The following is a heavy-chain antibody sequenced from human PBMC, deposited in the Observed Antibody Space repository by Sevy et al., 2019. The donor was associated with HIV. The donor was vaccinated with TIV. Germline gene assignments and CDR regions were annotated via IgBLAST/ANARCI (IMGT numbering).Heavy chain of an antibody. Sequence: ASVKVSCKASGYTFTSYGITWVRQAPGQGLEWMGWISAYNGNTNYAQRFQGRVTMTTDTSTSTAYMELRSLRFDDTAVYYCAGKSGSWDYWGRGTLVTVSS. V-gene: IGHV1-18*01. CDR1: GYTFTSYG. CDR2: ISAYNGNT. D-gene: IGHD1-26*01. J-gene: IGHJ4*02. CDR3: AGKSGSWDY.